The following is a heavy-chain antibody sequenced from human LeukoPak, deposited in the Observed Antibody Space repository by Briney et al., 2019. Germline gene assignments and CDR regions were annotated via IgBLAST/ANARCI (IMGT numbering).Heavy chain of an antibody. CDR1: GYTFSSYY. J-gene: IGHJ4*02. CDR2: INPSGGST. V-gene: IGHV1-46*01. Sequence: ASVTVSCKASGYTFSSYYIHWVRQAPGQGLGWMGIINPSGGSTTYAQKFQGRVTMNRDTSTSTVYMELSSLRSEDTAVYYCARLSGSYYCFDYWGQGNLVTVSS. D-gene: IGHD1-26*01. CDR3: ARLSGSYYCFDY.